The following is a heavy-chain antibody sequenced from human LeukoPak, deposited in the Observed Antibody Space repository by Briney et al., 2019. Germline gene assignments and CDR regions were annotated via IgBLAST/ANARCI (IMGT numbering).Heavy chain of an antibody. J-gene: IGHJ4*02. Sequence: GGSLRLSCAPSGFTFGNYGMSWVRQAPGKGLEWVSGINWNGGSTGYADSVEGRFTIFRDNAKNSQYLQMNSLRVEDTALYYCARAQTYGDSRLLLDYWGQGTLVTVSS. D-gene: IGHD4-17*01. V-gene: IGHV3-20*04. CDR1: GFTFGNYG. CDR2: INWNGGST. CDR3: ARAQTYGDSRLLLDY.